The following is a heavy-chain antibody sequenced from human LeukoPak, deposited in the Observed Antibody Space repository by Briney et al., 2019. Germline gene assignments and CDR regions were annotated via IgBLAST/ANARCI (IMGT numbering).Heavy chain of an antibody. J-gene: IGHJ3*01. V-gene: IGHV3-53*01. D-gene: IGHD2-21*01. CDR3: AKYFVVDGTANAFDV. CDR1: GYTVSNNY. Sequence: GGSLRLSCAASGYTVSNNYMTWVRQAPGRGLEWVSVIYTGGTPHYADPVKGRFTISKDNSKNTLYLQMDNLRVEDTAVYYCAKYFVVDGTANAFDVWGQGTLVTVSS. CDR2: IYTGGTP.